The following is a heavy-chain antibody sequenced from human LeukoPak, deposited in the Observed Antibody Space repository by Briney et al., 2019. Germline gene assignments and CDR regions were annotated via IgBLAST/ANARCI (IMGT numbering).Heavy chain of an antibody. D-gene: IGHD1-26*01. CDR1: GYTFTSFD. V-gene: IGHV1-8*01. CDR3: ATVPREGSSLDY. J-gene: IGHJ4*02. Sequence: ASVKVSCKASGYTFTSFDINWVRQATGQGLEWMGWLNPTTGDTGYAGKFQGRVTMTRSTSIGTAYVELNSLTPEDSAVYYCATVPREGSSLDYWGQGTLVTVSS. CDR2: LNPTTGDT.